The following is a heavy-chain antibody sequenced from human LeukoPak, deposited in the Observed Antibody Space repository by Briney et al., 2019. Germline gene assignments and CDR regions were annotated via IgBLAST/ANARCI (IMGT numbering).Heavy chain of an antibody. CDR1: GFTFSGSA. CDR3: TRRTSSSGRYYYYYYMDV. Sequence: GGSLRLSCAASGFTFSGSAMLWVRQASGKGLEWVGRIRSKANSYATAYAASVKGRFTISRDDSKNTAYLQMNSLKTEDTAVYYCTRRTSSSGRYYYYYYMDVWGKGTTVTVSS. V-gene: IGHV3-73*01. J-gene: IGHJ6*03. CDR2: IRSKANSYAT. D-gene: IGHD3-3*01.